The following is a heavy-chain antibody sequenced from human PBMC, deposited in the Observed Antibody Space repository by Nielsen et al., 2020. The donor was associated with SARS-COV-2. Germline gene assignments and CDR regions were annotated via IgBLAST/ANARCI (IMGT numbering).Heavy chain of an antibody. CDR2: ISSSSSTI. CDR3: ARENITFWSGYHQYYYYYMDV. V-gene: IGHV3-48*02. Sequence: GESLKISCAASGFTFSSYSMNWVRQAPGKGLEWVSYISSSSSTIYYADSVKGRFTISRDNAKNSLYLQMNSLRDEDTAVYYCARENITFWSGYHQYYYYYMDVWGKGTTVTVSS. CDR1: GFTFSSYS. D-gene: IGHD3-3*01. J-gene: IGHJ6*03.